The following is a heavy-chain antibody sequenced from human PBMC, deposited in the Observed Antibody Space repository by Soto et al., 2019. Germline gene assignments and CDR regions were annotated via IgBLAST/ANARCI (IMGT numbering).Heavy chain of an antibody. V-gene: IGHV1-24*01. Sequence: ASVKVSCKVSGSTFTINGIGWVRQAPGQGLEWMGGFDPEDGETIYAQKFQGRVTMTEDTSTDTAYMELSSLRSEDTAVYYCATVLWYEDFDYWGQGTLVTVSS. CDR2: FDPEDGET. J-gene: IGHJ4*02. D-gene: IGHD6-13*01. CDR3: ATVLWYEDFDY. CDR1: GSTFTING.